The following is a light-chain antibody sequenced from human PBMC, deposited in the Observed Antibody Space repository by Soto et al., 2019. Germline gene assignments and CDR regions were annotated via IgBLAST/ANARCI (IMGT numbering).Light chain of an antibody. V-gene: IGLV1-44*01. CDR1: RSNMGTNT. CDR2: NDN. Sequence: QSVLTQPPSASGTPGQGVAISCSGSRSNMGTNTVNWYQHLPGTAPKLLIYNDNQRPSGVPDRFFGSKSGTSASLAITGLXXXXXXDXYCAAWXXXLXXXLFGXGT. CDR3: AAWXXXLXXXL. J-gene: IGLJ2*01.